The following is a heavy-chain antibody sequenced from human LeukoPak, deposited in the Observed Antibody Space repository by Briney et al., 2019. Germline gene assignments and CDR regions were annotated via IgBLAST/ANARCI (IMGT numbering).Heavy chain of an antibody. J-gene: IGHJ4*02. CDR1: GGSISSYY. CDR3: ARVYDFRKEFDY. V-gene: IGHV4-59*01. Sequence: PSETLSLTCTVSGGSISSYYWSWIRQPAGKGLEWIGYIYYSGSTNYNPSLKSRVTISVDTSKNQFSLKLSSVTAADTAVYYCARVYDFRKEFDYWGQGTLVTVSS. D-gene: IGHD3-3*01. CDR2: IYYSGST.